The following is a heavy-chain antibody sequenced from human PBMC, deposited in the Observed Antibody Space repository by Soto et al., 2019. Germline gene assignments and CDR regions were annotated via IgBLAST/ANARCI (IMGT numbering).Heavy chain of an antibody. CDR1: GGTFSSYA. V-gene: IGHV1-69*01. CDR2: IIPIFGTA. J-gene: IGHJ4*02. Sequence: QVQLAQSGAEVKKPGSSVKVSCKASGGTFSSYAISWVRQAPGQGLEWMGGIIPIFGTANYAQKFQGRVTITADESTSTAYMELSSLRSEVTAVYYCARAKASVTTPAVYFDYWGQGTLVTVSS. CDR3: ARAKASVTTPAVYFDY. D-gene: IGHD4-17*01.